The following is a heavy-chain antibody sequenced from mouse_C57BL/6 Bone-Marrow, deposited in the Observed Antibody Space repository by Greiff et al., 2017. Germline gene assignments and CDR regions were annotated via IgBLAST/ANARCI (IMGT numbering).Heavy chain of an antibody. CDR2: INYDGSST. J-gene: IGHJ3*01. V-gene: IGHV5-16*01. CDR1: GFTFSDYY. D-gene: IGHD1-1*01. Sequence: EVMLVESEGGLVQPGSSMKLSCTASGFTFSDYYMAWVRQVPEKGLEWVANINYDGSSTYYLDSLKSRFIISRDNATNILYLQMSSLTSEDTATNYCASHYGSSPFAYWGQGTLVTVSA. CDR3: ASHYGSSPFAY.